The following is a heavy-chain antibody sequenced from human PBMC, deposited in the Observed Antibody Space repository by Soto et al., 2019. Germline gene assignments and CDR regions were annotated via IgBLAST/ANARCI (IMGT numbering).Heavy chain of an antibody. CDR1: GGSISSGGYY. J-gene: IGHJ3*02. CDR2: IYYSGST. Sequence: SETLSLTCTVSGGSISSGGYYWSWIRQHPGKGLEWIGYIYYSGSTYYNPSLKSRVTISVDTSKNQFSLKLGSVTAADTAVYYCARVNGGDYIWGSYRSRNAFDIWGQGTMVTVSS. CDR3: ARVNGGDYIWGSYRSRNAFDI. V-gene: IGHV4-31*03. D-gene: IGHD3-16*02.